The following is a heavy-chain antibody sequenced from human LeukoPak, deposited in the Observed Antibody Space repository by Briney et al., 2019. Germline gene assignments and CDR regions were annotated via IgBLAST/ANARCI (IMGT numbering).Heavy chain of an antibody. CDR1: GFTFSSYD. V-gene: IGHV3-13*01. CDR2: ICTAGDT. D-gene: IGHD5-24*01. Sequence: GGSLRLSCAASGFTFSSYDMHWVRHATGKGLEWVSAICTAGDTYYPGSVKGRFTISRENAKNSLYLQMNSLRAGDTAVYYCARAIGDRYDGYYFDYWGQGTLVTVSS. J-gene: IGHJ4*02. CDR3: ARAIGDRYDGYYFDY.